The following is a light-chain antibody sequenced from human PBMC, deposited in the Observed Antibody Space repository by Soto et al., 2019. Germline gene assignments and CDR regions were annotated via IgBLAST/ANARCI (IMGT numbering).Light chain of an antibody. Sequence: EIVLTQSPATLSVSPGEGVTLSCRASQGVGRNFAWYQQKPGQAPRLLIYAASTRATGIPARFSGSGSGTEFTLTIRSLQSEDFEVYYCQQNTKLWTFGQGTKVDIK. CDR2: AAS. CDR1: QGVGRN. J-gene: IGKJ1*01. CDR3: QQNTKLWT. V-gene: IGKV3-15*01.